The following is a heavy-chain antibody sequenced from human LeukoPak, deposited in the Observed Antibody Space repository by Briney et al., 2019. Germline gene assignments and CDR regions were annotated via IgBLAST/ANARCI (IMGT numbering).Heavy chain of an antibody. J-gene: IGHJ4*02. Sequence: SETLSLTCPVSGGSISNYYYWTWIRQPPGKGLEWIGYVYYTGSTNFNPSLKSRVTTSLDTYRNQFSLKLTSLTSADTAVYYCARGAMATTPFFDYWGQGTLVTVSS. CDR3: ARGAMATTPFFDY. D-gene: IGHD5-24*01. V-gene: IGHV4-59*01. CDR1: GGSISNYY. CDR2: VYYTGST.